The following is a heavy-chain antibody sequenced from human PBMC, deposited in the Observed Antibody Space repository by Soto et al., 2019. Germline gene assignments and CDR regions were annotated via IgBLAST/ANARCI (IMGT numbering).Heavy chain of an antibody. J-gene: IGHJ4*02. D-gene: IGHD1-26*01. CDR3: ARGVTAGVDY. CDR1: GYSFTSLD. V-gene: IGHV1-8*01. CDR2: MQPSSGRT. Sequence: QVQLVQSGAEVREPGASVKVSCKASGYSFTSLDINWVRQTTGQGLEWMGWMQPSSGRTGYAQKFQGRATMTRDTSINTAYMELSSLTSDDTAFYYCARGVTAGVDYWGQGTRVTVSS.